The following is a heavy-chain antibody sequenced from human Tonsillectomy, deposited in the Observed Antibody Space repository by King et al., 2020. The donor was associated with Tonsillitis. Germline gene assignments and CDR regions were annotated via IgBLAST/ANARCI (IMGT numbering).Heavy chain of an antibody. V-gene: IGHV3-23*04. Sequence: VQLVESGGGLVQPGGSLRLSCAASGFTFSSYAMSWVRQAPGKGLEWVSVISGSGGTTYYADSVKGRFTLSRDNSKNTLYLQMNSLRAEDTAVYYCWTSMIVVVSAFDIWGQGTMVTVSS. CDR2: ISGSGGTT. CDR1: GFTFSSYA. D-gene: IGHD3-22*01. J-gene: IGHJ3*02. CDR3: WTSMIVVVSAFDI.